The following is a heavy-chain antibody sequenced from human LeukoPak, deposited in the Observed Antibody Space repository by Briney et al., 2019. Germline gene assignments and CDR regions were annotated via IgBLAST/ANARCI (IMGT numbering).Heavy chain of an antibody. CDR2: INHSGST. D-gene: IGHD2-2*01. Sequence: KPSETLSLTCAVYGGSFSGYYWSWIRQPPGKGLEWIGEINHSGSTNYNPSLKSRVTISVDTSKNQFSLKLSSVTAADTAVYYCASSKHAQLVPAAMFYFDYWGQGTLVTVSS. CDR3: ASSKHAQLVPAAMFYFDY. V-gene: IGHV4-34*01. J-gene: IGHJ4*02. CDR1: GGSFSGYY.